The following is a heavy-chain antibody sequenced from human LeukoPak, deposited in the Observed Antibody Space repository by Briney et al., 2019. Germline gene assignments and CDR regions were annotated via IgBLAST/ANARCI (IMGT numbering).Heavy chain of an antibody. D-gene: IGHD3-9*01. V-gene: IGHV1-2*02. J-gene: IGHJ4*02. CDR3: ARGSGLRYFDWLGECYFDY. CDR1: GYTFTGYY. CDR2: INPNSGGT. Sequence: ASVKVSCKASGYTFTGYYMHWVRQAPGQGLEWMGWINPNSGGTNYAQKFQGRVTMTRDTSISTAYMELSRLRSDDTAVYYCARGSGLRYFDWLGECYFDYWGQGTLVTVSS.